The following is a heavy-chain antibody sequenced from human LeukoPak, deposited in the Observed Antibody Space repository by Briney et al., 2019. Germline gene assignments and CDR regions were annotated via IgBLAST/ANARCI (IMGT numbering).Heavy chain of an antibody. Sequence: GGSLRLSCTVSGFTVSSNSMSWVRQAPGKGLEWVSFIYSDNTHYSDSVKGRLTISRDNSKNTLYLQMNSLRAEDTAVYYCARAPMIDSSGYPYYYYYYMDVWGKGTTVTVSS. CDR2: IYSDNT. D-gene: IGHD3-22*01. CDR3: ARAPMIDSSGYPYYYYYYMDV. CDR1: GFTVSSNS. J-gene: IGHJ6*03. V-gene: IGHV3-53*01.